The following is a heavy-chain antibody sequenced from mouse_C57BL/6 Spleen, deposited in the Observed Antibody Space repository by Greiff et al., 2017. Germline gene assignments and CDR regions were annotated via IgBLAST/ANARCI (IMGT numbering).Heavy chain of an antibody. CDR3: ARRVRTAQALGFAY. D-gene: IGHD3-2*02. J-gene: IGHJ3*01. CDR1: GYTFTSYW. CDR2: IYPSASET. V-gene: IGHV1-61*01. Sequence: VQLQQPGAELVRPGSSVKLSCKASGYTFTSYWMDWVKQRPGHGLEWIGNIYPSASETHYNQKFKDKATVTVDKASSRAYMQLSSLTSEDSAVYYCARRVRTAQALGFAYWGQGTLVTVSA.